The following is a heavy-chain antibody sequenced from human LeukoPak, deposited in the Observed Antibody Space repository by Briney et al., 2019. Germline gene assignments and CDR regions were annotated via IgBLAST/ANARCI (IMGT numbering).Heavy chain of an antibody. Sequence: PGGSLRFSCAASGFTFNSYSMNWVRQALGKGLEWVSSISSSSSYIYYADSVKGRFTISRDNAKNSLYLQMNSLRAEDTAVYYCARPTGWPYYYYMDVWGKGTTVTVSS. CDR2: ISSSSSYI. J-gene: IGHJ6*03. V-gene: IGHV3-21*01. CDR3: ARPTGWPYYYYMDV. CDR1: GFTFNSYS. D-gene: IGHD1-14*01.